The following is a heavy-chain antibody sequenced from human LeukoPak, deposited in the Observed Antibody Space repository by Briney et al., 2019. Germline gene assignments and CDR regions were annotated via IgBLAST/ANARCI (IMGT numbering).Heavy chain of an antibody. CDR1: GDFITSGSGIFY. V-gene: IGHV4-39*01. J-gene: IGHJ4*02. Sequence: PSETLSLTCTVSGDFITSGSGIFYWGWIRQSPGKGLEWIGSVFYSGSTSYNPSLKSRVTISVDTSKNQFSLKLSSVTAADTAVYYCARNSTTVNHVYKFFDYWGRGALVTVSS. D-gene: IGHD4-17*01. CDR2: VFYSGST. CDR3: ARNSTTVNHVYKFFDY.